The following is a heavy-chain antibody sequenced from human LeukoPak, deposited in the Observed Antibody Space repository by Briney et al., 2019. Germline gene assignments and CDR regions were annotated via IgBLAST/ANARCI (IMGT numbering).Heavy chain of an antibody. CDR3: ARDRKRYDIFLHSAPDAFDI. CDR2: IYYSGST. J-gene: IGHJ3*02. D-gene: IGHD3-9*01. V-gene: IGHV4-31*03. Sequence: SETLSLTCTVSGGSISSGGYSWSWIRQHPGKGLEWIGYIYYSGSTYYNPSLKSRVTISVDTSKNQFSLKLSSVTAADTAVYYCARDRKRYDIFLHSAPDAFDIWGQGTMVTVSS. CDR1: GGSISSGGYS.